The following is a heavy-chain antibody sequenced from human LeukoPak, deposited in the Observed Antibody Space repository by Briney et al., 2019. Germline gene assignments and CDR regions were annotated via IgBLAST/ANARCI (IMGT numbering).Heavy chain of an antibody. D-gene: IGHD2-2*02. Sequence: ASVKVSCKASGGTFSSYAISWVRQAPGQGLEWMGGIIPIFGTANYAQKFQGRVTITRDTSASTAYMELSSLRSEDTAVYYCARDQIVVVPAAIGYYYYYGMDVWGQGTTVTVSS. CDR2: IIPIFGTA. CDR1: GGTFSSYA. J-gene: IGHJ6*02. CDR3: ARDQIVVVPAAIGYYYYYGMDV. V-gene: IGHV1-69*05.